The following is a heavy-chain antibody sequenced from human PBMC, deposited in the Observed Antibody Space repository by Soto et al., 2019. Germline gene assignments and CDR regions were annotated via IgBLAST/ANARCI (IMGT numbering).Heavy chain of an antibody. D-gene: IGHD3-16*01. CDR1: GFTFSSYA. CDR2: ISGSGGST. CDR3: GRGEVNNPQTYDY. V-gene: IGHV3-23*01. Sequence: EVQLLESGGGLVQPGGSLRLSCAASGFTFSSYAMSWVRQAPGKGLEWVSSISGSGGSTYYAESVKGRFTISRDNSRNRLYRQMNSLSAEDTAVYYCGRGEVNNPQTYDYWGQGTLVTVSS. J-gene: IGHJ4*02.